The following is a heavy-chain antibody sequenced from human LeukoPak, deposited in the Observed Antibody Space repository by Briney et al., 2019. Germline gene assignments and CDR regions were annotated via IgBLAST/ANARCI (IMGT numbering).Heavy chain of an antibody. CDR3: ARDQDDYGDYEVY. CDR1: GFTFSSYW. Sequence: PGGSLRLSCAASGFTFSSYWMSWVRQAPGKGLEWVANIKQDGSEKYYVDSVKGRFTISRDNAKNSLYLQMNSLRAEDTAVYYCARDQDDYGDYEVYWGQGTLVTVSS. D-gene: IGHD4-17*01. V-gene: IGHV3-7*01. CDR2: IKQDGSEK. J-gene: IGHJ4*02.